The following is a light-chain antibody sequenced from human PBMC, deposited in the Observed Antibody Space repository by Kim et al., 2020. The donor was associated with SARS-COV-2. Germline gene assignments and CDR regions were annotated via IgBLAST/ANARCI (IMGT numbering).Light chain of an antibody. J-gene: IGKJ1*01. V-gene: IGKV1-16*01. CDR1: KGISTC. CDR2: AAS. CDR3: QQYKHYPWT. Sequence: ASVGDRVTITGRASKGISTCLAWVQQRPGKAPRFLIYAASTLESGVPSRFSGSGSGREFTLTINSLQPEDFATYYCQQYKHYPWTFGQGTKVDIK.